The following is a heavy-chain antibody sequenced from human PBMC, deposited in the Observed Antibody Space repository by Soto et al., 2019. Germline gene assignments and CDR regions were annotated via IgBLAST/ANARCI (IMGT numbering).Heavy chain of an antibody. J-gene: IGHJ6*03. CDR1: GFTFSSYS. D-gene: IGHD2-2*01. V-gene: IGHV3-48*01. CDR3: ARVAASVAYYYMDV. Sequence: EVQLVESGGGLVQPGGSLRLSCAASGFTFSSYSMNWVRQAPGKGLEWVSYISSSSSTIYYADSVKGRFTISRDNAKNTLSQHMARLSAEDTAVSYCARVAASVAYYYMDVWGRGTTVTVSS. CDR2: ISSSSSTI.